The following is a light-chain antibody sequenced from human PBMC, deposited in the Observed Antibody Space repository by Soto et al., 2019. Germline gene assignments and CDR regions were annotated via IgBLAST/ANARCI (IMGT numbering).Light chain of an antibody. Sequence: IVLTQSPGTLSLSPGERATLSCRASQSVSSSYLAWYQQKPGQAPRLLIYGASTRATGIPTRFSGRGSGTEFTLTISRLQSDDFALYYCQQYHDWPPWTFGQGTKVDIK. J-gene: IGKJ1*01. V-gene: IGKV3-15*01. CDR3: QQYHDWPPWT. CDR1: QSVSSSY. CDR2: GAS.